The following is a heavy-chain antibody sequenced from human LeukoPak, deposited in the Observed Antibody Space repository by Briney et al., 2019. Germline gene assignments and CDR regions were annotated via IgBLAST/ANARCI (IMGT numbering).Heavy chain of an antibody. Sequence: SETLSLTCTVSGYSISSGYYWGWIRQPPGKGLEWIGSIYYSGSTYYNPSLKSRVTISVDTSKNQFSLKLSSVTAADTAVYYCASGSERVGATIYWGQGTLVTVSS. CDR3: ASGSERVGATIY. D-gene: IGHD1-26*01. J-gene: IGHJ4*02. CDR1: GYSISSGYY. V-gene: IGHV4-38-2*02. CDR2: IYYSGST.